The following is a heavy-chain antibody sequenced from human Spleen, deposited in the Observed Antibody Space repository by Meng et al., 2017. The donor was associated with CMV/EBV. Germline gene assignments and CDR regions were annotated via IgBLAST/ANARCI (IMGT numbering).Heavy chain of an antibody. J-gene: IGHJ6*02. D-gene: IGHD3-22*01. CDR2: ISSSGSTI. V-gene: IGHV3-48*03. CDR3: ARMYYYDSSRGMDV. Sequence: GESLKISCAVSGFTVSSNYMNWVRQAPGKGLEWVSYISSSGSTIYYADSVKGRFTFSRDNAKNSLYVQMNSLRAEDTAVYYCARMYYYDSSRGMDVWGQGTTVTVSS. CDR1: GFTVSSNY.